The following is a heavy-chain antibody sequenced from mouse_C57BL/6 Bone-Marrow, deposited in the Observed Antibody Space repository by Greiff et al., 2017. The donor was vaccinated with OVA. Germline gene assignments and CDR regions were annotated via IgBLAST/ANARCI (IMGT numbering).Heavy chain of an antibody. CDR3: ARVGAYYSKGWFAY. J-gene: IGHJ3*01. D-gene: IGHD2-5*01. Sequence: EVQLQQSGPELVKPGASVKISCKASGYTFTDYYMNWVKQSHGKSLEWIGDIIPTNGFTSYNQKFKGKATLTVDNSSSTAYMELRSLTSEDSAVYYCARVGAYYSKGWFAYWGQGTLVTVSA. CDR1: GYTFTDYY. V-gene: IGHV1-26*01. CDR2: IIPTNGFT.